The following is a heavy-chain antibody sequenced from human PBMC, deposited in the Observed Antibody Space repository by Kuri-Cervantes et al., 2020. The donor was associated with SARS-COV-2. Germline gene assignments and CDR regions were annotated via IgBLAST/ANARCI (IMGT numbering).Heavy chain of an antibody. J-gene: IGHJ4*02. V-gene: IGHV4-38-2*02. CDR1: GYSISSGYY. Sequence: SGTLSLTCTVSGYSISSGYYWGWIRQPPGKGLEWIGSIYQSGSTYYNPSLKSRVSISLDMSKNQFSLKLSSVTAADTAVYYCARALYYYDASGEYWGQGTLVTGYS. CDR2: IYQSGST. D-gene: IGHD3-22*01. CDR3: ARALYYYDASGEY.